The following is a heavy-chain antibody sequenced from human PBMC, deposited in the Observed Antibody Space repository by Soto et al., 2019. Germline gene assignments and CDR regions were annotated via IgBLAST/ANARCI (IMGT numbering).Heavy chain of an antibody. J-gene: IGHJ4*02. Sequence: SETLSLTCPVSGGSISSGGYSWSWIRQPPGKGLEWIGYIYHSGSTYYNPSLKSRVTISVDRSKNQFSLKLSSVTAADTAVYYCARAHYYDSSGYPAPFDYWGQGTLVT. CDR3: ARAHYYDSSGYPAPFDY. V-gene: IGHV4-30-2*01. D-gene: IGHD3-22*01. CDR2: IYHSGST. CDR1: GGSISSGGYS.